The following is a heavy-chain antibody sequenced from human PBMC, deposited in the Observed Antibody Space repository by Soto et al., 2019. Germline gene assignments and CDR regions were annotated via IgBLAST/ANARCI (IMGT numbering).Heavy chain of an antibody. CDR3: ARDRIRYDSSGYYYPLYYYGMDV. CDR1: GGTFSSYA. Sequence: QVQLVQSGAEVKKPGSSVKVSCKASGGTFSSYAISWVRQAPGQGLEWMGGIIPIFGTANYAQKYQGRVTITADESTSTADMELSSLRSEDTAVYYCARDRIRYDSSGYYYPLYYYGMDVWGQGTTVTVSS. D-gene: IGHD3-22*01. J-gene: IGHJ6*02. CDR2: IIPIFGTA. V-gene: IGHV1-69*01.